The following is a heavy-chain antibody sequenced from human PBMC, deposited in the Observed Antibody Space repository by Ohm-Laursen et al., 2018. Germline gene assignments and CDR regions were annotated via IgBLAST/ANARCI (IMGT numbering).Heavy chain of an antibody. V-gene: IGHV3-23*01. CDR3: AKKGWIQPKGAFDF. Sequence: GSLRLSCTASGFTFRTYAMRWVRQAPGKGLEWVSSLSGSGSSTDYVDSVKGRFTISRDNSKNTLFLQISSLRAEDTAVYYCAKKGWIQPKGAFDFWGQGTLVTVSP. CDR2: LSGSGSST. CDR1: GFTFRTYA. D-gene: IGHD5-24*01. J-gene: IGHJ3*01.